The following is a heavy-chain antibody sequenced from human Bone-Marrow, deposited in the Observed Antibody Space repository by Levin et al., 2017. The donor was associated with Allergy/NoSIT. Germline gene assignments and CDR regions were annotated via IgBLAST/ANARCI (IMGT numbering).Heavy chain of an antibody. Sequence: SETLSLTCAVYGGSFSGYYWSWIRQPPGKGLEWIGEINHSGSTNYNPSLKSRVTISVDTSKNQFSLKLSSVTAADTAVYYCARVNAMVPYYYYGMDVWGQGTTVTVSS. CDR3: ARVNAMVPYYYYGMDV. V-gene: IGHV4-34*01. J-gene: IGHJ6*02. D-gene: IGHD5-18*01. CDR1: GGSFSGYY. CDR2: INHSGST.